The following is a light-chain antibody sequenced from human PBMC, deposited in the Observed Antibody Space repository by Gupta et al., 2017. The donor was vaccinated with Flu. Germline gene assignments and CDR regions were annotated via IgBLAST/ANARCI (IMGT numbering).Light chain of an antibody. CDR3: QSRSKWRLT. J-gene: IGKJ4*01. V-gene: IGKV3-11*01. CDR1: PSVGHY. CDR2: DAV. Sequence: GESPPLPWRARPSVGHYLALFPQKPGQAPRLLNYDAVKRATGLPGKFSGSGAGTEFPLPLTSLEPEDFAIYYCQSRSKWRLTFGGGTKVGL.